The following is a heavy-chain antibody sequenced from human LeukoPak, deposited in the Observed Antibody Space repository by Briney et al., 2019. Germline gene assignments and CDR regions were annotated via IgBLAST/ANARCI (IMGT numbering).Heavy chain of an antibody. Sequence: GGSLRLSCAASGFTFSSYVMNWVRQAPGKGLEWVSYISSSGSTIYYADSVKGRFTISRDNAKNSLYLQMNSLRAEDTAVYYCARDPFYSGSYYDYWGQGTLVTVSS. CDR1: GFTFSSYV. J-gene: IGHJ4*02. V-gene: IGHV3-48*03. CDR3: ARDPFYSGSYYDY. D-gene: IGHD1-26*01. CDR2: ISSSGSTI.